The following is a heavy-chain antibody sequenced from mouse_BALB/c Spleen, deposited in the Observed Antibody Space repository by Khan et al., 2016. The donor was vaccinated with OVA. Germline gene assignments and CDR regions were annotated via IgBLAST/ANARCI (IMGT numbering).Heavy chain of an antibody. V-gene: IGHV14-1*02. Sequence: VRLQQSGAELVRPGALVKLSCKASGFNIKDYYIHWVKQRPEQGLEWIGWIDPENGNTIYDPKFQGKANITADTSSNTAYLHFSSLTSEDTAVYYCARAGYSPWVAYWGQGTLVTVSA. CDR2: IDPENGNT. D-gene: IGHD2-3*01. J-gene: IGHJ3*01. CDR3: ARAGYSPWVAY. CDR1: GFNIKDYY.